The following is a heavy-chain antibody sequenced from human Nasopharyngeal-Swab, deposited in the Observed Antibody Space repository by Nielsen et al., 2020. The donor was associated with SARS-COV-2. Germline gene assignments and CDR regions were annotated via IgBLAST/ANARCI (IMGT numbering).Heavy chain of an antibody. V-gene: IGHV3-74*01. CDR2: INSDGSST. CDR1: GFTFSNYG. J-gene: IGHJ6*02. D-gene: IGHD2-2*01. CDR3: ARGVPAAMGNYYYGMDV. Sequence: GESLKISCVASGFTFSNYGIHWVRQAPGKGLVWVSRINSDGSSTSYADSVKGRFTISRDNAKNTLYLQMNSLRAEDTAVYYCARGVPAAMGNYYYGMDVWGQGTTVTVSS.